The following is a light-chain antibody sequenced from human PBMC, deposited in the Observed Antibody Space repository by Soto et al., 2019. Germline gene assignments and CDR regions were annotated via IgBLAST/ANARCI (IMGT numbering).Light chain of an antibody. CDR2: DVS. CDR1: SSDVGGYNY. Sequence: QSVLTQPVSVSGSPGQSITISCTGTSSDVGGYNYVSWYQQHPGKAPKLMIYDVSNRPSGVSNRFSGSKSGNTASLTISGLQAEDEADYYCSSYTSSSTPPFGTGTKVTVL. J-gene: IGLJ1*01. CDR3: SSYTSSSTPP. V-gene: IGLV2-14*01.